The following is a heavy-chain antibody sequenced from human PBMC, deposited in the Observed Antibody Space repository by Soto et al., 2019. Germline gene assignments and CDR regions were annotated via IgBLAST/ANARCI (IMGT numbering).Heavy chain of an antibody. CDR3: GSVPGGSISWLIFEY. Sequence: GASVKVSGKVSGYTLTELSLHWVPPAPAKGLGWMGGFDPEDRETIYAQKLHGRVTMTEDTSTDPAYMELSSLRSEDTAVYYCGSVPGGSISWLIFEYWGQVTLVNVSS. D-gene: IGHD6-13*01. J-gene: IGHJ4*02. V-gene: IGHV1-24*01. CDR1: GYTLTELS. CDR2: FDPEDRET.